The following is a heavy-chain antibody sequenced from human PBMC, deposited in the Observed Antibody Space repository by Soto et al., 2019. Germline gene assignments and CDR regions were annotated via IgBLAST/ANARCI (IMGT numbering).Heavy chain of an antibody. J-gene: IGHJ3*01. CDR2: ISDSGTT. V-gene: IGHV4-59*08. CDR1: GDSITSYD. Sequence: SETLSLTCTVSGDSITSYDWSWIRQPPGKGLEWIGYISDSGTTNYNPSLKSRVPMSVDTSQSQFSLKLNSLTAADTALYFCAKKREETWAFDVWGQGKTVTVSS. CDR3: AKKREETWAFDV.